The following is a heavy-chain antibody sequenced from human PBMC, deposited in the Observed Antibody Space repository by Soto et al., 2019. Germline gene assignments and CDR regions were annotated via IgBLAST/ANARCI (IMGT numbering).Heavy chain of an antibody. Sequence: GGSLRLSXAASGFPFSTYPMNWVRQAPGKGLEWVSGISGSGISTFYAESVKGRFTISRDNSENTMYLEMNRLRVEDTAIYYCVKLPVTTASYYYYGMDVWGQGTTVTVSS. CDR1: GFPFSTYP. CDR2: ISGSGIST. V-gene: IGHV3-23*01. J-gene: IGHJ6*02. D-gene: IGHD4-4*01. CDR3: VKLPVTTASYYYYGMDV.